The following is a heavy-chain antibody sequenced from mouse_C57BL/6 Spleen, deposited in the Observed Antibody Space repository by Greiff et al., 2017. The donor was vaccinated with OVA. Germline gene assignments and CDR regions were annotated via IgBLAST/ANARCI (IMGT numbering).Heavy chain of an antibody. Sequence: VHVKQSGAELVRPGASVKLSCTASGFNIKDDYMHWVKQRPEQGLEWIGWIDPENGDTEYASKFQGKATITADTSSNTAYLQLSSLTSEDTAVYYCTTRDGYWGQGTTLTVSS. D-gene: IGHD3-3*01. CDR3: TTRDGY. CDR2: IDPENGDT. V-gene: IGHV14-4*01. CDR1: GFNIKDDY. J-gene: IGHJ2*01.